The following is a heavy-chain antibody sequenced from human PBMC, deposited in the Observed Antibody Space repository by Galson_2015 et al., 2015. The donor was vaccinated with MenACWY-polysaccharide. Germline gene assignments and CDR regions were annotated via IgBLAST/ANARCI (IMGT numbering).Heavy chain of an antibody. CDR2: INQDGTVK. D-gene: IGHD6-6*01. CDR3: ARVGYASSSTDY. V-gene: IGHV3-7*01. Sequence: SLRLSCAASGFTFSNYWMSWVRQAPGKGLEWVANINQDGTVKYYVDSVKSRFTISRDNAKNSLYVQMNSLRGEDTAVYYCARVGYASSSTDYWGQGTLVTVSS. CDR1: GFTFSNYW. J-gene: IGHJ4*02.